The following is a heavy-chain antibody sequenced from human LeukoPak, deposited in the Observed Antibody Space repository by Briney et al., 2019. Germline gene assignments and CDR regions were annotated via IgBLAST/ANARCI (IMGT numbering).Heavy chain of an antibody. Sequence: ASVKVSCKASGYTFTSYYMHWVRQAPGQGLEWMGWINPNSGGTNYAQKFQGRVTMTRDTSISTAYMELSRLRSDDTAVYYCAREGHYYDSSGYYPAVYWGQGTLVTVSS. D-gene: IGHD3-22*01. CDR2: INPNSGGT. CDR3: AREGHYYDSSGYYPAVY. CDR1: GYTFTSYY. J-gene: IGHJ4*02. V-gene: IGHV1-2*02.